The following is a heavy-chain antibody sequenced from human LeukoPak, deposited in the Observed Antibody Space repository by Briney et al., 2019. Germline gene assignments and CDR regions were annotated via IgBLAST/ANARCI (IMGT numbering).Heavy chain of an antibody. D-gene: IGHD6-19*01. J-gene: IGHJ4*02. CDR2: SATTKPNSCTT. CDR3: VRVVTTGRGWYHFDN. CDR1: GFSITDHH. V-gene: IGHV3-72*01. Sequence: GGSLRLFCAGAGFSITDHHMDWVRQAPGKGLEWIGRSATTKPNSCTTQYAASARGRFTISRDDSQNSLYLQLNSLKTEDTAVYYRVRVVTTGRGWYHFDNWGRGTLVTVSS.